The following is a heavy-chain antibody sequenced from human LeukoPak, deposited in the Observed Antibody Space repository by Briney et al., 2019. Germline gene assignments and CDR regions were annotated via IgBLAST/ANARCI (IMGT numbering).Heavy chain of an antibody. J-gene: IGHJ6*02. CDR2: ISQNGVGT. D-gene: IGHD6-6*01. CDR1: GFTFATYA. CDR3: AKDTEYSINGMDV. V-gene: IGHV3-23*01. Sequence: GGSLRLSCAASGFTFATYAMSWVRQAPGKGLEWVSGISQNGVGTYYADFVKGRFTISRDDSKNTLYLDSTGLRAEDTAVYYCAKDTEYSINGMDVWGQGTTVTVSS.